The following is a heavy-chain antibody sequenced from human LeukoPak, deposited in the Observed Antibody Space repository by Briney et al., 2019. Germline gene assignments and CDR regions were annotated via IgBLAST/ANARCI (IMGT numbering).Heavy chain of an antibody. CDR3: ARGRRLLDY. Sequence: SETLSLTCAVYGGSCSGYYWSWIRQPPGKGLEWIGEINHSGSTNYNPSLKSRVTISVDTSKNQFSLKLSSVTAADTAAYYCARGRRLLDYWGQGTLVTVSS. J-gene: IGHJ4*02. D-gene: IGHD3-22*01. CDR1: GGSCSGYY. V-gene: IGHV4-34*01. CDR2: INHSGST.